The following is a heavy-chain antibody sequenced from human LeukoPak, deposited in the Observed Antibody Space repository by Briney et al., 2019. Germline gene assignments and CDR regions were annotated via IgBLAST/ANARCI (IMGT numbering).Heavy chain of an antibody. V-gene: IGHV3-48*03. CDR3: AREGSRYFLDF. CDR2: ISSSGSAI. CDR1: GFTFSTYE. Sequence: GGSLSLSCAAPGFTFSTYEMNWVRQAPGKGPEWISYISSSGSAINYADSVRGRFTISRDNAKNSLKLQMNSLRAEDTAVYYCAREGSRYFLDFWGQGILVTVSS. J-gene: IGHJ4*02.